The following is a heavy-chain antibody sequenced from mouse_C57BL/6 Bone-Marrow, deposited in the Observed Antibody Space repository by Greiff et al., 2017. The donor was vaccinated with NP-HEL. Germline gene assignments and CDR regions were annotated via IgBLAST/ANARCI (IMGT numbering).Heavy chain of an antibody. J-gene: IGHJ3*01. Sequence: LVESGAELVRPGTSVKVSCKASGYAFTNYLIEWVKQRPGQGLEWIGVINPGSGGTNYNEKFKGKATLTADKSSSTAYMQLSSLTSEDSAVYFCARSRAAQATAYWGQGTLVTVSA. CDR1: GYAFTNYL. D-gene: IGHD3-2*02. V-gene: IGHV1-54*01. CDR3: ARSRAAQATAY. CDR2: INPGSGGT.